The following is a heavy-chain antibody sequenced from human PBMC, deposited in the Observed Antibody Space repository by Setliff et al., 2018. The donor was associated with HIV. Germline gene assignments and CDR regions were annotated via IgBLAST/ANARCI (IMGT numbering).Heavy chain of an antibody. J-gene: IGHJ4*02. V-gene: IGHV4-34*01. CDR2: INHSGST. D-gene: IGHD6-13*01. Sequence: SETLSLTCAVYGGSFSGYYWSWIRQPPGKGLEWIGEINHSGSTNYNPSLKSRVTISVDTSKNQFSLKLSSVTAADTAMYYCARGSHGTSWTDYWGQGTLVTVSS. CDR1: GGSFSGYY. CDR3: ARGSHGTSWTDY.